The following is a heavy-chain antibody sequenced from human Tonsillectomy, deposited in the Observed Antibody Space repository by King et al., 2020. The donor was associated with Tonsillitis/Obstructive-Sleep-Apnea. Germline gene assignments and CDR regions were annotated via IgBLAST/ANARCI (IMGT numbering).Heavy chain of an antibody. D-gene: IGHD5-18*01. J-gene: IGHJ3*02. CDR2: ISYDGSNK. Sequence: QVQLVESGGGVVQPGRSLRLSCAASGFTFSTYAMHWVRQAPGKGLEWVAVISYDGSNKYYADSVKGRFTISRDNSKNTLYLQMNSLRVEDTAVYYCARDKGGYRHGYSAFDIWGQGTMVTVSS. V-gene: IGHV3-30*04. CDR1: GFTFSTYA. CDR3: ARDKGGYRHGYSAFDI.